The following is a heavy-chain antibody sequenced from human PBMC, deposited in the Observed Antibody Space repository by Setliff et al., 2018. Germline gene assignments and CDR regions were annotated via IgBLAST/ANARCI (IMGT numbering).Heavy chain of an antibody. CDR2: LHTSGSI. V-gene: IGHV4-4*07. J-gene: IGHJ4*02. Sequence: SETLSLTCTVSGDSISSYYWSWIRQPAGKGLEWIGRLHTSGSIDYNPSLKSRVTISVDTSKNQFSLRLRPVTAADTAVYFCARDNTMVGATDYWGLGTLVTVS. CDR1: GDSISSYY. CDR3: ARDNTMVGATDY. D-gene: IGHD1-26*01.